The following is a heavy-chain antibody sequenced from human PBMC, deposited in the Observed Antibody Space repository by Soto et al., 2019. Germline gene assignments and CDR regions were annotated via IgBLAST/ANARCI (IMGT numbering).Heavy chain of an antibody. CDR1: GGSISTSRSY. CDR2: IFYSGST. D-gene: IGHD2-21*01. V-gene: IGHV4-39*01. Sequence: QLQLLESGPGLVKASEPLSLTCSVSGGSISTSRSYCAWIRQPQGKGLEWLANIFYSGSTFYNPSLASRVSVSVDTSKNEFSLKLRSVTAADTAVYYCARQPTTGDTDLWFDPWGQGTLVTFSS. CDR3: ARQPTTGDTDLWFDP. J-gene: IGHJ5*02.